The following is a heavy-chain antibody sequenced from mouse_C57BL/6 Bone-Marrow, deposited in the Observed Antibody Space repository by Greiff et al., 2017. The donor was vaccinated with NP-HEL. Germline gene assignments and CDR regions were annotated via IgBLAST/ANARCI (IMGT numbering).Heavy chain of an antibody. J-gene: IGHJ3*01. CDR3: TRIWPIYDGSSY. CDR1: GFNIKDDY. CDR2: IDPENGDT. D-gene: IGHD2-3*01. Sequence: EVHLVESGAELVRPGASVKLSCTASGFNIKDDYMHWVKQRPEQGLEWIGWIDPENGDTEYASKFQGKATITADTSSNTAYLQLSSLTSEDTAVYYCTRIWPIYDGSSYWGQGTLVTVSA. V-gene: IGHV14-4*01.